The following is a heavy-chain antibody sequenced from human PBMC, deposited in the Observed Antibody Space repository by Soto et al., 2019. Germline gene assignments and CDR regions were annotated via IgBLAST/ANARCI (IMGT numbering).Heavy chain of an antibody. CDR2: IYHSGST. J-gene: IGHJ4*02. Sequence: SETLSLTCTVSGDSIIDYYWIWIRQPPFKGLEWIGYIYHSGSTYYNPSLKSRVTISLDASKIQFSLKLNSVTAADTAVYYCARASRNHFAHWGQGTLVTAPQ. CDR1: GDSIIDYY. CDR3: ARASRNHFAH. D-gene: IGHD1-1*01. V-gene: IGHV4-59*01.